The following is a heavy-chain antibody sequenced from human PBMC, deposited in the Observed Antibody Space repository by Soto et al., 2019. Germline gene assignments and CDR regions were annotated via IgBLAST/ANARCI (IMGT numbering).Heavy chain of an antibody. D-gene: IGHD1-26*01. Sequence: EVQLLESGGGLVQPGGSLRLSCAASGFTFSSYAMSWVRQAPGKGLEWVSAISGSGGSTYYADSVKGRFTISRDNSKNTLYLQMNSLRAEDTDVYYCAKDRSIVGASRPSEGFDYWGQGTLVTVSS. CDR2: ISGSGGST. V-gene: IGHV3-23*01. CDR3: AKDRSIVGASRPSEGFDY. CDR1: GFTFSSYA. J-gene: IGHJ4*02.